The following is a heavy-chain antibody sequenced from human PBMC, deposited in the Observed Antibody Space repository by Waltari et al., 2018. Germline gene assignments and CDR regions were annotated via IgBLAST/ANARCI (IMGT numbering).Heavy chain of an antibody. CDR1: GFTFSSYA. CDR2: ISGSGGST. Sequence: EVQLLESGGGLVQPGGSLRLSCAASGFTFSSYAMSWVRQAPGKGLEWVSAISGSGGSTYYADSVKGRFTISRDNSKNTLYLQMNSLRAEDTAVYYCAKLKEDEFWSGYYGVFDYWGQGTLVTVSS. J-gene: IGHJ4*02. V-gene: IGHV3-23*01. CDR3: AKLKEDEFWSGYYGVFDY. D-gene: IGHD3-3*01.